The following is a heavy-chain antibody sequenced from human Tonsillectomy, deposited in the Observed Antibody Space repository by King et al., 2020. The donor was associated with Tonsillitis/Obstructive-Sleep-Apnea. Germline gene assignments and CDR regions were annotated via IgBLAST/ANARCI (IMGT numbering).Heavy chain of an antibody. CDR1: GFTFSDYY. D-gene: IGHD3-3*02. Sequence: VQLVESGGGLVKPGGSLRLSCAASGFTFSDYYMSWIRQAPGKGLEWVSFISSSGSTIYHADSVKGRFTISRDNAKNSLYLQMNSLRAEDTALYYCEKLFWSGYYLPDYWGQGTLVTDSS. J-gene: IGHJ4*02. CDR2: ISSSGSTI. CDR3: EKLFWSGYYLPDY. V-gene: IGHV3-11*01.